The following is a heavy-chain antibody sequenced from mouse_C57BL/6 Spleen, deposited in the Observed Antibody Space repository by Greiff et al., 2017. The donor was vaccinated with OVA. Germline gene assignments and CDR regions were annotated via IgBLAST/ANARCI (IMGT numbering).Heavy chain of an antibody. V-gene: IGHV14-3*01. J-gene: IGHJ1*03. Sequence: VQLKQSVAELVRPGASVKLSCTASGFNIKNYSMHWVKQRPEQGLEWIGRIDPENGNTTYAPKLQDKATITADTSSNTAYLQLSSLTSEDTASDYCARAPSYAPYWYSDDWGTGTTVTVSS. CDR3: ARAPSYAPYWYSDD. CDR1: GFNIKNYS. CDR2: IDPENGNT. D-gene: IGHD1-1*01.